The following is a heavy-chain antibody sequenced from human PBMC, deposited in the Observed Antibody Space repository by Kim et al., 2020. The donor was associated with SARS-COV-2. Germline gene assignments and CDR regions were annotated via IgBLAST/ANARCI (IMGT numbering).Heavy chain of an antibody. J-gene: IGHJ4*02. CDR3: ARAPSGTLTPYYFDY. CDR2: IYPGDSDT. V-gene: IGHV5-51*01. D-gene: IGHD3-10*01. CDR1: GYSFTTYW. Sequence: GESLKISCKGSGYSFTTYWIGWVRHMPGKGLEWMGIIYPGDSDTKYSPSFQGQVTISADWSISTAYLQWSSLTASDTAVYYCARAPSGTLTPYYFDYWGQGTLVTVSS.